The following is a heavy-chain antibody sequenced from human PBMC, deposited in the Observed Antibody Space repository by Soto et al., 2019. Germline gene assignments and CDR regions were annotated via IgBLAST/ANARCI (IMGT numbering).Heavy chain of an antibody. J-gene: IGHJ4*02. CDR3: ARDSSSSYYYFDY. V-gene: IGHV3-48*02. CDR2: ISSGSNTI. D-gene: IGHD3-22*01. Sequence: EVQLVESGGGLLQPGGSLRLSCAASGFTFSWFGMNWVRQAPGKGLEWVSYISSGSNTINYAESVRGRFTISRDNAKNSLYLQMNSLRDADTAVYYCARDSSSSYYYFDYWGQGTLVTVSS. CDR1: GFTFSWFG.